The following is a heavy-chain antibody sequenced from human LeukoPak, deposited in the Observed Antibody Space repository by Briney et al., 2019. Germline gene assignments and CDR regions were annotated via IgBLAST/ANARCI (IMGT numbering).Heavy chain of an antibody. Sequence: GSLRLSCAASGFTFSSYAMSWVRQPPGKGLEWIGEINHSGSTNYNPSLKSRVTISVDTSKNQFSLKLSSVTAADTAVYYCARGRGYDYYYYGMDVWGQGTTVTVSS. CDR1: GFTFSSYA. CDR3: ARGRGYDYYYYGMDV. V-gene: IGHV4-34*01. D-gene: IGHD5-12*01. CDR2: INHSGST. J-gene: IGHJ6*02.